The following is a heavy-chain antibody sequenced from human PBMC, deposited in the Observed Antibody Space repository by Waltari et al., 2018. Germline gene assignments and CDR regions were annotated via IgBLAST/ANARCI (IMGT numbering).Heavy chain of an antibody. Sequence: QVQLVQSGAEVKKPGASVKVSCKVSGYTLTELSMHWVRQAPGKGLEWMGGVDPEDGETIYAPKFQGRVTRTEDTSTDTAYMELSSLRSEDTAVYYCASSGRGGTYYYDSSWSLWGQGTLVTVSS. D-gene: IGHD3-22*01. CDR2: VDPEDGET. CDR1: GYTLTELS. V-gene: IGHV1-24*01. CDR3: ASSGRGGTYYYDSSWSL. J-gene: IGHJ4*02.